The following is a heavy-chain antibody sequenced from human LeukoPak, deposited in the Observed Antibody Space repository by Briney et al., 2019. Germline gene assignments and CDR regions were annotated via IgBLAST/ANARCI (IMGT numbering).Heavy chain of an antibody. CDR1: GASINSYY. CDR3: ARHSSSSRGWFDP. CDR2: IYYSGST. Sequence: PSETLSLTCTVSGASINSYYWSWIRQPPGKGLEWIGYIYYSGSTNYNSSLKSRVTISVDTSKNQFSLKLSSVTAADTAVYYCARHSSSSRGWFDPWGQGTLVTVSS. D-gene: IGHD6-6*01. J-gene: IGHJ5*02. V-gene: IGHV4-59*08.